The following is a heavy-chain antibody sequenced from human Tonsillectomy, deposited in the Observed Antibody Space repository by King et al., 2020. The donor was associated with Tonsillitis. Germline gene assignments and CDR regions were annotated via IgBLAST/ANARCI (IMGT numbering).Heavy chain of an antibody. J-gene: IGHJ4*02. CDR1: GGSISSSSYY. CDR2: IHFSGSP. Sequence: LQLQESGPGLVKPSETLSLTCTVSGGSISSSSYYWGWIRQPPGKGLEGIGSIHFSGSPYSNPPLKSRVTISVDRPKNQFSLKLISVTAADTAIYYCPVIAVAGDFDYWGQGALVTVSS. D-gene: IGHD6-19*01. CDR3: PVIAVAGDFDY. V-gene: IGHV4-39*01.